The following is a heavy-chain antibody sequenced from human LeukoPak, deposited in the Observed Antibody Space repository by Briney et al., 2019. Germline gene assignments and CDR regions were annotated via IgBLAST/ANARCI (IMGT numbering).Heavy chain of an antibody. Sequence: SETLSLTCTVSGYSISSGYYWGWIRQPPGKGLEWIGTIYPSGSTYYNPSLKSRVTISVDTSKNQFSLKLSSVTAADTAVYYCARVGDSSYDAFDIWGQGTMVTVSS. CDR3: ARVGDSSYDAFDI. CDR2: IYPSGST. CDR1: GYSISSGYY. J-gene: IGHJ3*02. D-gene: IGHD3-22*01. V-gene: IGHV4-38-2*02.